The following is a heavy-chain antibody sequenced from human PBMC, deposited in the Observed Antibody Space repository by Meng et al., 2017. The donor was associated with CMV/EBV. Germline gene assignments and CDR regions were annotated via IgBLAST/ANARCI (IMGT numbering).Heavy chain of an antibody. D-gene: IGHD6-13*01. J-gene: IGHJ4*02. Sequence: GGSLRLSCAASGFTFDDYAMHWVRQAPGKGLEWVSGISWNSGSIGYAYSVKGRFTISRDNAKNTLYLQMNSLRPEDTALYYCAKVSGDIPAALAPFDYWGQGTLVTVSS. CDR3: AKVSGDIPAALAPFDY. CDR2: ISWNSGSI. V-gene: IGHV3-9*01. CDR1: GFTFDDYA.